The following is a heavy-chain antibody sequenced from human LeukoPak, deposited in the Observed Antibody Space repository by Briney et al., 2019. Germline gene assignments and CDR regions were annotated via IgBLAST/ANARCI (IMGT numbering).Heavy chain of an antibody. CDR3: ASTSGSYPFDY. CDR1: GYSISSGYY. D-gene: IGHD1-26*01. J-gene: IGHJ4*02. CDR2: IYHSGST. V-gene: IGHV4-38-2*02. Sequence: SETLSLTCTVSGYSISSGYYWGWIRQPPGKGLEWIGSIYHSGSTYYNPSLKSRVTISVDTSKNQFSLKLSSVTAVDTAVYYCASTSGSYPFDYWGQGTLVTVSS.